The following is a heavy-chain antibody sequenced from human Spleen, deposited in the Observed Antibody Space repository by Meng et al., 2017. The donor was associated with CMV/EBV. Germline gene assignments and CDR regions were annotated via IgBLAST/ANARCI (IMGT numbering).Heavy chain of an antibody. CDR2: ISAYNGNT. J-gene: IGHJ6*02. Sequence: ASVKVFCXXSGYTFTSYGISWVRQAPGQGLEWMGWISAYNGNTNYAQKVQGRVTMTTDTSTSTAYXELRSLRSDDTAVYYCARDQVVVVTRNGMDVWGQGTTVTVSS. CDR3: ARDQVVVVTRNGMDV. CDR1: GYTFTSYG. D-gene: IGHD2-15*01. V-gene: IGHV1-18*01.